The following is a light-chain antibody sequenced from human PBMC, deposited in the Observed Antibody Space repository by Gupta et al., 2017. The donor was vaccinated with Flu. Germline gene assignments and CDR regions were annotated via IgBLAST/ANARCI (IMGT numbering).Light chain of an antibody. V-gene: IGKV3-20*01. J-gene: IGKJ1*01. Sequence: EIGLTQSPGTLSLSPGERATLSCRTSQSISSRSLAWYQQKPGQAPRLLIYGVSSRATGIPDRFSGRGSGTDFSLTITRLEPEDFAVYYCLQYDSLPRTFGQGTKVEIK. CDR3: LQYDSLPRT. CDR2: GVS. CDR1: QSISSRS.